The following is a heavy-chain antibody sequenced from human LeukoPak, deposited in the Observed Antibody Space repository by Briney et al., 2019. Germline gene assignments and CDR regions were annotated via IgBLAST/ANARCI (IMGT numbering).Heavy chain of an antibody. CDR2: IYYTGNT. Sequence: SETLSLTCTVSGISISSSNSYWGWICQPPGKGLEWIGSIYYTGNTYYNASLKSRVTISVDTSKNQFSLKLRSVTAADTAVYYCARVGGITMIVVLITDAFDIWGQGTMVTVSS. J-gene: IGHJ3*02. CDR3: ARVGGITMIVVLITDAFDI. CDR1: GISISSSNSY. V-gene: IGHV4-39*07. D-gene: IGHD3-22*01.